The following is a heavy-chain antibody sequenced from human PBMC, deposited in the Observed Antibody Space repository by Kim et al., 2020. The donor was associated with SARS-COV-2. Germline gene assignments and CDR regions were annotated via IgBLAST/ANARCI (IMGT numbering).Heavy chain of an antibody. D-gene: IGHD3-16*02. V-gene: IGHV3-7*03. Sequence: GGSLRLSCAASGFTFSSYWMSWVRQAPGKGLEWVANIKQDGSEKYYVDSVKGRFTISRDNAKNSLYLQMNSLRAEDTAVYYCARCAPLYDYVWGSYRYYSYYYGMDVWGQGTTVTVSS. CDR3: ARCAPLYDYVWGSYRYYSYYYGMDV. CDR1: GFTFSSYW. CDR2: IKQDGSEK. J-gene: IGHJ6*02.